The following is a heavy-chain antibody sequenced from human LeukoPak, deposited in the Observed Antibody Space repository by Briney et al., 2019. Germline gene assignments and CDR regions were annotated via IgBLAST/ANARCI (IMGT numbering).Heavy chain of an antibody. CDR1: GYSFTDYY. CDR2: INPNSGGT. V-gene: IGHV1-2*02. D-gene: IGHD6-6*01. Sequence: ASVKVSCKASGYSFTDYYIHWVRQAPGQGLEGVGWINPNSGGTHYAQKFQGRVTMTRDTSISTAYMDLSRLRSDDTAVYYCARENQYSSPLLIDYWGQGTLVTVSS. J-gene: IGHJ4*02. CDR3: ARENQYSSPLLIDY.